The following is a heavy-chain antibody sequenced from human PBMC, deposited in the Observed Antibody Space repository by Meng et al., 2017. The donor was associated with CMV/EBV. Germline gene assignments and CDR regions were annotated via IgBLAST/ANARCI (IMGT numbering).Heavy chain of an antibody. CDR3: ASGTAMELGFDY. CDR1: GFTVSSNY. J-gene: IGHJ4*02. CDR2: IYSGGST. D-gene: IGHD5-18*01. Sequence: GGSLRLSCAASGFTVSSNYMSWVRQAPGKGLEWVSVIYSGGSTYYADSVKGRFTISRDNSENTLYLQMNSLRAEDTAVYYCASGTAMELGFDYWGQGTLVTVSS. V-gene: IGHV3-53*01.